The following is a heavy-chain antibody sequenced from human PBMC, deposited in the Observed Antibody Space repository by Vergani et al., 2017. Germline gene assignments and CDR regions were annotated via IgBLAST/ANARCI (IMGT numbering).Heavy chain of an antibody. V-gene: IGHV3-53*04. J-gene: IGHJ6*02. CDR3: ARDRVDIVATTTYYYYYYGMDV. CDR2: IYSGGST. CDR1: GFTVSSNY. D-gene: IGHD5-12*01. Sequence: EVQLVESGGGLVQPGGSLRLSCAASGFTVSSNYMSWVRQAPGKGLEWVSVIYSGGSTYYGDSVKGRFTISRHNSKNTLYLQMNSLRAEDTAVYYCARDRVDIVATTTYYYYYYGMDVWGQGTTVTVSS.